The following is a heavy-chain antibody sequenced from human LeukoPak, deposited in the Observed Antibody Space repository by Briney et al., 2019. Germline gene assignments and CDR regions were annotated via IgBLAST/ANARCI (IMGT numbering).Heavy chain of an antibody. D-gene: IGHD6-6*01. J-gene: IGHJ4*02. Sequence: GGSLRLSCAASGFTFSSYWMHWVRQAPGKGLVRVSRINSDGSSTTYADSVKGRFTISRDNAKNTLYLQMNSPRAEDTAVYYCATGWYTSSPAYWGQGTLVTVSS. CDR2: INSDGSST. V-gene: IGHV3-74*01. CDR3: ATGWYTSSPAY. CDR1: GFTFSSYW.